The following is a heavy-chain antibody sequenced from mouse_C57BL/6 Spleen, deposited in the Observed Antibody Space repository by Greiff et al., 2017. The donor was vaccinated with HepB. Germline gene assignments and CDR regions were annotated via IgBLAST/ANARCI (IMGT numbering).Heavy chain of an antibody. CDR1: GYTFTSYW. D-gene: IGHD2-4*01. J-gene: IGHJ4*01. V-gene: IGHV1-7*01. CDR2: INPSSGYT. CDR3: ARYYYDDAMDY. Sequence: QVHVKQSGAELAKPGASVKLSCKASGYTFTSYWMHWVKQRPGQGLEWIGYINPSSGYTKYNQKFKDKATLTADKSSSTAYMQLSSLTYEDSAVYYCARYYYDDAMDYWGQGTSVTVSS.